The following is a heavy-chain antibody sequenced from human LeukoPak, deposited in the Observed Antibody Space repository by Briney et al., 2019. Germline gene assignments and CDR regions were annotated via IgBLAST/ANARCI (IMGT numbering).Heavy chain of an antibody. Sequence: SETLSLTCTVPGGSISSYYWSWIRQPPGKGLEWIGYIYYSGSTNYNPSLKSRVTISVDTSKNQFSLKLSSVTAADTAVYYCARGTGYSSSWYAYWGQGTLVTVSS. V-gene: IGHV4-59*08. D-gene: IGHD6-13*01. CDR3: ARGTGYSSSWYAY. CDR1: GGSISSYY. J-gene: IGHJ4*02. CDR2: IYYSGST.